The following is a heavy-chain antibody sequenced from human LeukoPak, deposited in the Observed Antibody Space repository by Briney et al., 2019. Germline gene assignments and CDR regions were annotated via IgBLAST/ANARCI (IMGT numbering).Heavy chain of an antibody. V-gene: IGHV3-23*01. CDR3: AKDLTRRDGYNLGY. Sequence: SGGSLRLSCAASGFTFSSYAMSWVRQAPGKELEWVSAISGSGGSTYYADSVKGRFTISRDNSKNTLYLQMNSLRAEDTAVYYCAKDLTRRDGYNLGYWGQGTLVTVSS. J-gene: IGHJ4*02. D-gene: IGHD5-24*01. CDR1: GFTFSSYA. CDR2: ISGSGGST.